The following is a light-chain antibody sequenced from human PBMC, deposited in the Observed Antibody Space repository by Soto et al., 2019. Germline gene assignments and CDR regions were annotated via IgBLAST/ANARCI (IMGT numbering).Light chain of an antibody. Sequence: QSALTQPASVSGSPGQSITISCAGTSSDVGGYNFVSWYQQHPGKTPKLMIYEVSNRPSGVSSRFSGSKSGNTASLTISGLQAEDEADYYCSSYTTSSTPHVVVGGGTKLTVL. V-gene: IGLV2-14*01. J-gene: IGLJ2*01. CDR2: EVS. CDR3: SSYTTSSTPHVV. CDR1: SSDVGGYNF.